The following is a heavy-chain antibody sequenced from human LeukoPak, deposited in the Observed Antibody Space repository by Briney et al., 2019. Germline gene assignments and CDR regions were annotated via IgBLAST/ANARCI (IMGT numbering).Heavy chain of an antibody. Sequence: PSETLSLTCTVSGDSINNYYWSWIRQPPGKGLEWIGFIHYSGSTNYNPSLKSRLTISVDTSKNQFSLKLSSVTAADTAVYYCARAGFRNRPGAFDIWGQGTMVTVSS. J-gene: IGHJ3*02. D-gene: IGHD1-14*01. V-gene: IGHV4-59*12. CDR2: IHYSGST. CDR3: ARAGFRNRPGAFDI. CDR1: GDSINNYY.